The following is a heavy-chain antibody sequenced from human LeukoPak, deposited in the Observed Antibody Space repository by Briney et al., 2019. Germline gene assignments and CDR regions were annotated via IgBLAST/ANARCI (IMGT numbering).Heavy chain of an antibody. CDR3: TRYRSSSLGESFDY. V-gene: IGHV3-49*03. Sequence: GRSLRLSCTASGLTFGEYAMTWFRQAPGKGLEWVSFIRSKAYGGTTEYAASVKGRFTISRDDSKSIAYLQMNSLKTEDTAVYYCTRYRSSSLGESFDYWGQGTLVTVSS. J-gene: IGHJ4*02. CDR1: GLTFGEYA. CDR2: IRSKAYGGTT. D-gene: IGHD6-6*01.